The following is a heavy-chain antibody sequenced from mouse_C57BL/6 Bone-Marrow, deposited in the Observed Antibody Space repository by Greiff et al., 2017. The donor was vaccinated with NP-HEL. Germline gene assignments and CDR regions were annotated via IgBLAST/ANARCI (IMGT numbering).Heavy chain of an antibody. CDR1: GYTFTDYY. CDR2: INPHNGGT. J-gene: IGHJ3*01. CDR3: ARGEYGSPFAY. Sequence: EVQLQQSGPELVKPGASVKISCKASGYTFTDYYMHWVKQSHGKSLEWIGDINPHNGGTSYNQKFKGKATLTVDKSSSTAYMELRSLTSEDAAVDYCARGEYGSPFAYWGQGTLVTVSA. V-gene: IGHV1-26*01. D-gene: IGHD1-1*01.